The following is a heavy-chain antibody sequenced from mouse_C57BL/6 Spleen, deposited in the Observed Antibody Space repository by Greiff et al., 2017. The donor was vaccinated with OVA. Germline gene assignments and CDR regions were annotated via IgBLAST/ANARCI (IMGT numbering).Heavy chain of an antibody. Sequence: EVKLMESGGGLVKPGGSLKLSCAASGFTFSDYGMHWVRQAPEKGLEWVAYISSGSSTIYYADTVKGRFTISRDNAKNTLFLQMTSLRSEDTAMYYCARKDIYYGNYGYAMDYWGQGTSVTVSS. CDR1: GFTFSDYG. J-gene: IGHJ4*01. D-gene: IGHD2-1*01. CDR2: ISSGSSTI. V-gene: IGHV5-17*01. CDR3: ARKDIYYGNYGYAMDY.